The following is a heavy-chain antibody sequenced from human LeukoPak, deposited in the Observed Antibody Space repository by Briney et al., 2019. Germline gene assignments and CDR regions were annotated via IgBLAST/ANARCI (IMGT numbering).Heavy chain of an antibody. Sequence: SETLSLTCTVSGGSISSYYWSWIRQPPGEGLEWIGYIYYSGSTNYNPSLKSRVTISVDTSKNQFSLKLSSVTAADTAGYYCARIPRIAAAGMDYWGQGTLVTVSS. CDR3: ARIPRIAAAGMDY. CDR2: IYYSGST. CDR1: GGSISSYY. D-gene: IGHD6-13*01. J-gene: IGHJ4*02. V-gene: IGHV4-59*01.